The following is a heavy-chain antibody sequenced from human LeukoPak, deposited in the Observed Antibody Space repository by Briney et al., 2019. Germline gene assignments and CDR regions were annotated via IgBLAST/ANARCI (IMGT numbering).Heavy chain of an antibody. Sequence: SETLSLTCTVSGGSISSYYWSWIRQPPGKGLEWIGYIYYSGSTNYNPSLKSRVTISVDTSKNQFSLKLSSVTAADTAMYYCARDHSSGWYRGAFDIWGQGARLTVSS. CDR2: IYYSGST. V-gene: IGHV4-59*01. CDR1: GGSISSYY. J-gene: IGHJ3*02. CDR3: ARDHSSGWYRGAFDI. D-gene: IGHD6-19*01.